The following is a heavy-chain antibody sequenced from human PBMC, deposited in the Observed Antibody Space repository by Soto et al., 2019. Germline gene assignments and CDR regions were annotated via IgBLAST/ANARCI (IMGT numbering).Heavy chain of an antibody. CDR1: GYTFTSYA. J-gene: IGHJ6*02. V-gene: IGHV1-3*01. D-gene: IGHD4-4*01. CDR2: INAGNGNT. Sequence: QVQLVQSGAEVEKPVASVKVSCKASGYTFTSYAMHWVRQAPGQRLERMGWINAGNGNTKYSQKFQGRVTITRDTSASTAYMELSSLRSEDTAVYYCASSYSNYALIDYYYYGIDVWGQGTTVTVSS. CDR3: ASSYSNYALIDYYYYGIDV.